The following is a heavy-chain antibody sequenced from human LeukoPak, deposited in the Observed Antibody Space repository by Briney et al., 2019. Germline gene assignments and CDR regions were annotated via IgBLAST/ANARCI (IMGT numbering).Heavy chain of an antibody. CDR3: AKVSHVSVVVAATEGSWFDP. J-gene: IGHJ5*02. CDR2: ISGSGGST. V-gene: IGHV3-23*01. Sequence: GGSLRLSCAASGFTFSSYAMSWVRQAPGKGLEGVSAISGSGGSTYYADSVKGRFTISRENSKNTMYLQMNSLRAEDTAVYYCAKVSHVSVVVAATEGSWFDPWGQGTLVTVSS. D-gene: IGHD2-15*01. CDR1: GFTFSSYA.